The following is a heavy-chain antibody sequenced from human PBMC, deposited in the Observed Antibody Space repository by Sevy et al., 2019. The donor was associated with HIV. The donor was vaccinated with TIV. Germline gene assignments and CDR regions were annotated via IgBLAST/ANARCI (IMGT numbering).Heavy chain of an antibody. CDR1: GFTFSSYS. J-gene: IGHJ3*02. CDR3: VRDGRRDTAMVTAFDI. CDR2: ISSSSSTI. Sequence: GGSLRLSCAASGFTFSSYSMNWVRQAPGKGLEWVSYISSSSSTIYYADSVKGRFTISRDNAKNSLYLQMNSLRDEDTAVYYCVRDGRRDTAMVTAFDIWGQGTMVTVSS. V-gene: IGHV3-48*02. D-gene: IGHD5-18*01.